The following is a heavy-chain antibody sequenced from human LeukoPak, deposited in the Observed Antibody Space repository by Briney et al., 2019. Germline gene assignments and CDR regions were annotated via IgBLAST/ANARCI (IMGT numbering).Heavy chain of an antibody. V-gene: IGHV3-30-3*01. CDR2: ISYDGSNK. J-gene: IGHJ4*02. CDR1: GFTFSGYA. Sequence: PGRSLRLSCAASGFTFSGYAVHWVRQAPGKGLEWVAVISYDGSNKYYADSVKGRFTISRDISKNTLYLQMNSLRPDDTAVYYCARNGGIVATLDYWGQGTLVTVSS. D-gene: IGHD5-12*01. CDR3: ARNGGIVATLDY.